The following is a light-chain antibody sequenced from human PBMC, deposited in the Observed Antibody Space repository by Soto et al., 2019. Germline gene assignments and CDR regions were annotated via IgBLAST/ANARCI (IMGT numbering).Light chain of an antibody. CDR3: QQCNSYPWT. V-gene: IGKV1-17*01. J-gene: IGKJ1*01. Sequence: IQMNKSPSSLSASVGDRVTITCRASQDIRNDLGWFQQKPGKAPKLLINTASTLQSGVSSRFSGSGSGTEFTLTISSLQPDDFATYYCQQCNSYPWTFGQGTKVDIK. CDR2: TAS. CDR1: QDIRND.